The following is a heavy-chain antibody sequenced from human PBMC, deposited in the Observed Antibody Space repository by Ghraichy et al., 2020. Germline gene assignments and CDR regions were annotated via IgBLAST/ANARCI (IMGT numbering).Heavy chain of an antibody. J-gene: IGHJ4*02. V-gene: IGHV1-69*06. Sequence: SVKVSCKASGGTFSSYAISWVRQAPGQGLEWMGGIIPIFGTANYAQKFQGRVTITADKSTSTAYMELSSLRSEDTAVYYCAREFVDYGDFLFDYWGQGTLVTVSS. CDR1: GGTFSSYA. CDR3: AREFVDYGDFLFDY. CDR2: IIPIFGTA. D-gene: IGHD4-17*01.